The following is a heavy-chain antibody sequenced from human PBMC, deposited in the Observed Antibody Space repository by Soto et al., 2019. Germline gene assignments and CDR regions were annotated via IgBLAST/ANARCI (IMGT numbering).Heavy chain of an antibody. V-gene: IGHV3-11*01. J-gene: IGHJ3*02. CDR2: ISSSGSTI. CDR1: ISIFSLCF. CDR3: SRGYCSGGTCYRAFDI. D-gene: IGHD2-15*01. Sequence: RGSLRVCCAASISIFSLCFMSGIRPAQGKGLEWISYISSSGSTICYADSVKVRFTISRDNAKNSLYLQMNSRRAEDTAVYYCSRGYCSGGTCYRAFDIWGQGTMVTVSS.